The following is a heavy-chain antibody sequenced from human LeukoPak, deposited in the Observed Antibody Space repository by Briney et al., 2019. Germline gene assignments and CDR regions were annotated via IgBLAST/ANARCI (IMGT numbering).Heavy chain of an antibody. CDR2: INPSGGST. Sequence: ASVNVSCKASGYTFTSYSMHWVRPAPGQGLEWMGIINPSGGSTSYAQKFQGRVTMTRDTSTSTVYMELSSLRSEDTAVYYCARDFAPYDFWSGYCDYWGQGTLVTVSS. D-gene: IGHD3-3*01. CDR1: GYTFTSYS. CDR3: ARDFAPYDFWSGYCDY. V-gene: IGHV1-46*01. J-gene: IGHJ4*02.